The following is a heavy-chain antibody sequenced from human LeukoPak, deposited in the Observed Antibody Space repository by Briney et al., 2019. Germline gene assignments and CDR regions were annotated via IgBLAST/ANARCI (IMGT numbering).Heavy chain of an antibody. Sequence: ASVKVSCKASGYTFTRNGITWVRQAPGQGLEWMGWISTYNANTKYAQKLQGRVTMTTDTFTSTAYMELRSLRSDDTAMYYCARDPEDSSSDHFNPPLAYWGQGTLVTVSS. V-gene: IGHV1-18*01. J-gene: IGHJ4*02. CDR3: ARDPEDSSSDHFNPPLAY. CDR1: GYTFTRNG. D-gene: IGHD6-6*01. CDR2: ISTYNANT.